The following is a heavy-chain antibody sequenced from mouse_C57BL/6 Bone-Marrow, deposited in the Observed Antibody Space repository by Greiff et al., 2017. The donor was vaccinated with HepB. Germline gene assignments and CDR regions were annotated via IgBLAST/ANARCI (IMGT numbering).Heavy chain of an antibody. CDR1: GYTFTSYG. D-gene: IGHD2-1*01. V-gene: IGHV1-81*01. CDR3: AMIYYGNSAWFAY. CDR2: IYPRSGNT. J-gene: IGHJ3*01. Sequence: QVHVKQSGAELARPGASVKLSCKASGYTFTSYGISWVKQRTGQGLVWIGEIYPRSGNTYYNEKFKCKATLTADKSSSTAYMVLLSLTSEDSAVYFCAMIYYGNSAWFAYWGQGTLVTVSA.